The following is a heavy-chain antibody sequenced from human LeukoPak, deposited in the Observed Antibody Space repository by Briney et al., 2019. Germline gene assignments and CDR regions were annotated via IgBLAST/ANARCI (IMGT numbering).Heavy chain of an antibody. CDR1: EFTFSDYY. D-gene: IGHD5-24*01. CDR3: ARDRGDGYNEYSFDY. V-gene: IGHV3-11*01. CDR2: ISSSGSTI. Sequence: GGSLRLSCAASEFTFSDYYMSWIRQAPGKGLEWVSYISSSGSTIYYADSVKGRFTISRDNAKNSLYLQMNSLRAEDTAVYYCARDRGDGYNEYSFDYWGQGTLVTVSS. J-gene: IGHJ4*02.